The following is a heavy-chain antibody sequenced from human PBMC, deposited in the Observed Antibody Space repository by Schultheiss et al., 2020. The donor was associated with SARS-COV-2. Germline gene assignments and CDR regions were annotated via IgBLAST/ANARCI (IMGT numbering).Heavy chain of an antibody. Sequence: GGSLRLSCAASGFTFSTYGMHWVRQAPGKGLEWVAVISYDESSQYYADSVKGRFTISRDNSKNTLYLQMNSLRAEDTAVYYCSAKTYYYYYGMDVWGQGTTVTVSS. J-gene: IGHJ6*02. V-gene: IGHV3-30*12. CDR1: GFTFSTYG. CDR3: SAKTYYYYYGMDV. CDR2: ISYDESSQ.